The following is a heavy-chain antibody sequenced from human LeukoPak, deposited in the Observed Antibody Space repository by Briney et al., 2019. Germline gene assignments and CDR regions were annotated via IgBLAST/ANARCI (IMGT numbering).Heavy chain of an antibody. V-gene: IGHV3-48*04. CDR2: ISSSSSTI. Sequence: PGGSLRLSCAASRFTFSSYSMNWVRQAPGKGLEWVSYISSSSSTIYYADSVKGRFTISRDNAKNSLYLQMNSLRAEDTAVYYCARNGEVVITFHDAFDIWGQGTMVTVSS. J-gene: IGHJ3*02. CDR1: RFTFSSYS. CDR3: ARNGEVVITFHDAFDI. D-gene: IGHD3-22*01.